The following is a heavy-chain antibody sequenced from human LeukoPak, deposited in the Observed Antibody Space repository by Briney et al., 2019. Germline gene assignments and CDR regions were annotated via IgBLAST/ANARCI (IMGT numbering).Heavy chain of an antibody. V-gene: IGHV3-48*03. Sequence: GGSLRLSCAASGFTFDDYAMHWVRQAPGKGLEWVSYISEIGTTIYYADSVKGRFTISRDNAKNSVYLQMNSLRVEDTAVYYCARSLFQWGASGYWGQGALVTVSS. CDR3: ARSLFQWGASGY. J-gene: IGHJ4*02. D-gene: IGHD1-26*01. CDR2: ISEIGTTI. CDR1: GFTFDDYA.